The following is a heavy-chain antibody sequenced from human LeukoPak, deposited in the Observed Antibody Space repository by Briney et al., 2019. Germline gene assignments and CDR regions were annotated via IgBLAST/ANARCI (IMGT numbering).Heavy chain of an antibody. V-gene: IGHV3-23*01. Sequence: PGGSLRLSCAASEFTFSSYGMSWVRQAPGKGLEWVSAISGSGASPYYADSVKGRFTISRDNSKNTLYLQMNSLRAEDTAVYYCARLMQYQLAFDYWGQGTLVTVSS. D-gene: IGHD2-2*01. CDR2: ISGSGASP. J-gene: IGHJ4*02. CDR3: ARLMQYQLAFDY. CDR1: EFTFSSYG.